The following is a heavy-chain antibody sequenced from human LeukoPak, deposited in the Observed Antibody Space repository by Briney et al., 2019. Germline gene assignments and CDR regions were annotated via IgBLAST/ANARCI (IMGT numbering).Heavy chain of an antibody. J-gene: IGHJ4*02. Sequence: APVKVSCKASGYTFTSYDINWVRQATGQGLEWMGWMNPNSGNTGYAQKFQGRVTMTRNTSISTAYMELSSLRSEGTAVYYCARGAVGATVTLPDYWGQGTLVTVSS. V-gene: IGHV1-8*01. D-gene: IGHD4-17*01. CDR1: GYTFTSYD. CDR2: MNPNSGNT. CDR3: ARGAVGATVTLPDY.